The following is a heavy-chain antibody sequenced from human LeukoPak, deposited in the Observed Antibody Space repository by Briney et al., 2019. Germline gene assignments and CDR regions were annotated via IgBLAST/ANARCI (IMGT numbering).Heavy chain of an antibody. D-gene: IGHD1-1*01. J-gene: IGHJ6*02. CDR3: ARDTTPIGYYYYYGMDV. CDR1: GDSVSSNSAA. V-gene: IGHV6-1*01. Sequence: SQTLSLTCAISGDSVSSNSAAWNWIRQSPSRGLEWLGRTYYRSKWYNDYVVSVKSRITINPDTSKNQFSLQLNSVTPEDTAVYYCARDTTPIGYYYYYGMDVWGQGTTVTVSS. CDR2: TYYRSKWYN.